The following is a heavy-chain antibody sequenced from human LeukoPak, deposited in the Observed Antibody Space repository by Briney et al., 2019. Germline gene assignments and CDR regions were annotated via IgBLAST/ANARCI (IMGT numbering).Heavy chain of an antibody. V-gene: IGHV3-23*01. CDR3: AKEGERKTGFYFDY. CDR2: ISGSGGNT. J-gene: IGHJ4*02. D-gene: IGHD3-16*01. Sequence: GGSLRLSCAASGFTFSSYAMSWVRQAPGKGLEWVSAISGSGGNTYYADSVKGRFTISRDNSNNTLYLQMSSLRAEDTAVYYCAKEGERKTGFYFDYWGQGTLVTVSS. CDR1: GFTFSSYA.